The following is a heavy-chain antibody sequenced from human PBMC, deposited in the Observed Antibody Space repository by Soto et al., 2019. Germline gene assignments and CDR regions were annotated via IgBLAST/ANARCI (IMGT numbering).Heavy chain of an antibody. D-gene: IGHD6-13*01. CDR3: ARGTWGISWPNFFDY. CDR2: MYAGGST. CDR1: GFSVTSNY. Sequence: GGSLRLSCTAPGFSVTSNYLSWVRQAPGKGLEWVSLMYAGGSTSYADSVKGRFTASRDNSNNTLYLQMDSLRADDTAVYYCARGTWGISWPNFFDYWGRGVLVTVSS. V-gene: IGHV3-53*01. J-gene: IGHJ4*02.